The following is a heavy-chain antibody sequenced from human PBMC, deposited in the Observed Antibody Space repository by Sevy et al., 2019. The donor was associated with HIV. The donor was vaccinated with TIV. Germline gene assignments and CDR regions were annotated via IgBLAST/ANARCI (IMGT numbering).Heavy chain of an antibody. CDR3: AREAGSGTYYRPLQYFDL. CDR2: MFHSGST. J-gene: IGHJ2*01. V-gene: IGHV4-4*02. D-gene: IGHD3-10*01. CDR1: GVSISSGSW. Sequence: SETLSLTCAVSGVSISSGSWWSWVRQPPGKGLEWIGEMFHSGSTNYNPSLGSRVTMSIDKSKNQFSLKLSSVTAADTAVYYCAREAGSGTYYRPLQYFDLWGRGTLVTVSS.